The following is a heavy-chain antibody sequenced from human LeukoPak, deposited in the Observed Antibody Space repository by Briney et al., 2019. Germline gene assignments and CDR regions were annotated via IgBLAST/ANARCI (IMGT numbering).Heavy chain of an antibody. D-gene: IGHD1-1*01. CDR3: TKLLNQGTTYDH. CDR1: GFSLGNFW. J-gene: IGHJ5*02. Sequence: PGGSLRLSCAASGFSLGNFWMSWVRQAPEGGLQWVASMKGDGSLICYVDSVKGRFIISRDNARNSLYLHMNSLTVDDTAVYFCTKLLNQGTTYDHWGQGALVTVSS. V-gene: IGHV3-7*01. CDR2: MKGDGSLI.